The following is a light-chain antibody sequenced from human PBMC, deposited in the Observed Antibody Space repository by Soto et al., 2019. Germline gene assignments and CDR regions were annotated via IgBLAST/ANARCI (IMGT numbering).Light chain of an antibody. CDR3: QQYGSSPT. CDR2: GAS. CDR1: QSVSSNY. J-gene: IGKJ1*01. V-gene: IGKV3-20*01. Sequence: EILMTQSPATLSVSPGERATLSCRASQSVSSNYLAWYQPKPGKAPRLLIYGASSRATGIPDRLSGSGSGTDFTLPIRRLEPEDFAVYYCQQYGSSPTFGQGTKVDIK.